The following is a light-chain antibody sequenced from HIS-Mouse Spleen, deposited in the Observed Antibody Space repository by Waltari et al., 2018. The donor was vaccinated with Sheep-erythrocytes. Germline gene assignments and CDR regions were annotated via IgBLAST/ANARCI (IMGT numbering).Light chain of an antibody. CDR2: SNN. J-gene: IGLJ3*02. V-gene: IGLV1-44*01. CDR1: SSNIGSNT. Sequence: QSVLTQPPSASGTPVQRVTISCSGSSSNIGSNTVNWYQQLPGTAPKLLIYSNNQRPSGVPDRFSGSKSGTSASLAISGLQSEDEADYYCAAWDDSLNGWVFGGGTK. CDR3: AAWDDSLNGWV.